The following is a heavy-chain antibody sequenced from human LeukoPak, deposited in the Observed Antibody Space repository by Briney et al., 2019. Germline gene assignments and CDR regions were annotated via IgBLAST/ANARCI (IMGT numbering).Heavy chain of an antibody. D-gene: IGHD3-3*01. Sequence: GASVKVSCKASGYTFTAYYMHWVRQAPGQGLEWMGWINPNSGGTVYAQNFQGRVTMTRDTSISPAYMELNRLRSDDTDVYYCARTGCGQNVQSKGHTTRGTANDTTDMEVKRPKTEGTGVYYGGRGPADFEGRGRDWFDPWGQGTLVTVSS. CDR2: INPNSGGT. J-gene: IGHJ5*02. CDR3: ARTGCGQNVQSKGHTTRGTANDTTDMEVKRPKTEGTGVYYGGRGPADFEGRGRDWFDP. V-gene: IGHV1-2*02. CDR1: GYTFTAYY.